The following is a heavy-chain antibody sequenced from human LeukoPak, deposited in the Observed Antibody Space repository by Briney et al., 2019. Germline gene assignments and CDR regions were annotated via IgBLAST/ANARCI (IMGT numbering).Heavy chain of an antibody. CDR1: GGTFSSYA. J-gene: IGHJ4*02. CDR2: IIPIFGTA. D-gene: IGHD3-9*01. Sequence: ASVKVSCKASGGTFSSYAISWVRQAPGQGLEWMGRIIPIFGTANYAQKFQGRVTITTHEATSTAYMELSSLRSEDTAVYYCARDPIDDILTGYFPSEGFDYWGQGTLVTVSS. CDR3: ARDPIDDILTGYFPSEGFDY. V-gene: IGHV1-69*05.